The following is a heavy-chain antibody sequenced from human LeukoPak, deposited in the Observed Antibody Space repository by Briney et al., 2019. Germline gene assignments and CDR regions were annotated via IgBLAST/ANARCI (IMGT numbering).Heavy chain of an antibody. CDR3: ARDSRSSSGWYRRDYYYYMDV. CDR2: INPNSGGT. D-gene: IGHD6-19*01. CDR1: GYTFTGYY. Sequence: ASVKVSCKASGYTFTGYYMHWVRQAPGQGLEWMGWINPNSGGTNYAWKFQGRVTMTRDTSISTAYMELSRLRSDDTAVYYCARDSRSSSGWYRRDYYYYMDVWGKGTTVTISS. J-gene: IGHJ6*03. V-gene: IGHV1-2*02.